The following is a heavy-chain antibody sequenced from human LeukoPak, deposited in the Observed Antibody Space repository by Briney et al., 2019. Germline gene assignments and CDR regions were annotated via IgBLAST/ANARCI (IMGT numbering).Heavy chain of an antibody. CDR1: GFTVSDNY. CDR3: ASLDY. Sequence: PGGSVRLSCAASGFTVSDNYMSWVRQAPGKGLEWVSSINSDGSSTSYADSVKGRFTISRDNAKNTLYLQMNTLRAEDTAVYYCASLDYWGQGTPVTVSS. V-gene: IGHV3-74*01. CDR2: INSDGSST. J-gene: IGHJ4*02.